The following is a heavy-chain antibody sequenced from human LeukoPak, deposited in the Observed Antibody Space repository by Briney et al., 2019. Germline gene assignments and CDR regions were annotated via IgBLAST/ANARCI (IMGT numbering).Heavy chain of an antibody. CDR3: ARGLGITMVRGVAHYFDY. CDR2: IDHSGST. CDR1: GGSISSGGYS. V-gene: IGHV4-30-2*01. J-gene: IGHJ4*02. Sequence: SETLSLTCAVSGGSISSGGYSWSWIRQPPGKGLEWIGYIDHSGSTYYNPSLKSRVTISVDRSKNQFSLKLSSVTAADTAVYYCARGLGITMVRGVAHYFDYWGQGTLVTVSS. D-gene: IGHD3-10*01.